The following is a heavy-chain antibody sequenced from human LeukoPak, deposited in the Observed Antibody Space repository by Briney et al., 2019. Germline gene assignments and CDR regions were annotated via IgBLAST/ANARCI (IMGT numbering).Heavy chain of an antibody. CDR1: GFIFSNYA. Sequence: GGSLRLSCAASGFIFSNYAMSWVRQAAGKGLEWVSVISGSGGNTDYADSVKGRFSISRDNSKNTLYLQMDSLRAEDTAVYYCTREVGAAGRDYWGQGTLVTVSS. J-gene: IGHJ4*02. V-gene: IGHV3-23*01. CDR3: TREVGAAGRDY. CDR2: ISGSGGNT. D-gene: IGHD6-13*01.